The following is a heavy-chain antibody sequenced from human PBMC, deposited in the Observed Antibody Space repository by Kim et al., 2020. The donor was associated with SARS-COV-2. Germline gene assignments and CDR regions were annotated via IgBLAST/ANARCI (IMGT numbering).Heavy chain of an antibody. J-gene: IGHJ3*02. CDR3: AREQYGTNAFDT. V-gene: IGHV4-59*13. Sequence: SETLSLTCAVSDASIRLYYWTWIRQPPGKRLEWIGYIFYSGSTNYNPSLKSRVSISVDTSKNQFSLKLTSVTAADTAVYYCAREQYGTNAFDTWGQGPVV. CDR1: DASIRLYY. CDR2: IFYSGST. D-gene: IGHD4-17*01.